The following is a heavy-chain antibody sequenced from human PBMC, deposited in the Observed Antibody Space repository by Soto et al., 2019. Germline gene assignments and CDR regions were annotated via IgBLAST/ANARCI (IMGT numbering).Heavy chain of an antibody. CDR3: AIGGGQIYYKGLDV. CDR1: GFTFSTYT. Sequence: GGSLRLSCVASGFTFSTYTMQWVRQAPGRGLEWVAVISNDGSKTHFADSVKGRFSISRDNSKNTLHLQMDSLRAEDTAVYYCAIGGGQIYYKGLDVWGQGTTVTVSS. CDR2: ISNDGSKT. V-gene: IGHV3-30-3*01. D-gene: IGHD3-10*01. J-gene: IGHJ6*02.